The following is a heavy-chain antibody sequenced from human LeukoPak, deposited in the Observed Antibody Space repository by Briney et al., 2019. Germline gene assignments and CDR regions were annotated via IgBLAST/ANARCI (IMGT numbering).Heavy chain of an antibody. CDR1: GYRFTSYC. CDR3: ARRLLGYCSGGSCEYYFDY. CDR2: IYPGDSDT. Sequence: GESLKISCKGSGYRFTSYCIGWVRQMTGKGLEWMGIIYPGDSDTRYSPSFQGQVTISADKSISTAYLQWSSLKASDTAMYYCARRLLGYCSGGSCEYYFDYWGQGALVTVSS. D-gene: IGHD2-15*01. J-gene: IGHJ4*02. V-gene: IGHV5-51*01.